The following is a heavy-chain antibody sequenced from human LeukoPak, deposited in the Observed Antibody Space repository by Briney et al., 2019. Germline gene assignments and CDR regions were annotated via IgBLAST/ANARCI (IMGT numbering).Heavy chain of an antibody. CDR3: TRAGGDSWYFDY. J-gene: IGHJ4*02. Sequence: SQTLSLTCAISGDSVTSSRAAWNRIRQSPSRGLEWLGRTYYRSKWYNDYSVSVKSRIDINADTSKNQFSLQLNSVTPEDTAMYYCTRAGGDSWYFDYWGQGTLVTVSS. V-gene: IGHV6-1*01. CDR1: GDSVTSSRAA. D-gene: IGHD2-21*02. CDR2: TYYRSKWYN.